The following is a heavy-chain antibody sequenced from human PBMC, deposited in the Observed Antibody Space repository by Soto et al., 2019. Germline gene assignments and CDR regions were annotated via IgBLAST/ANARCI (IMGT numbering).Heavy chain of an antibody. V-gene: IGHV1-3*01. D-gene: IGHD3-22*01. CDR1: GYTFTSCG. CDR2: INAGNGNT. Sequence: ASVKVSCKASGYTFTSCGIHWVRQAPGQRLEWTGWINAGNGNTKYSEKFQGRVTITRDTSASTAYLELSSLRSEDTAVYYCARDPNDSSAYYHHYYYGMDVWGQGTTVTVSS. J-gene: IGHJ6*02. CDR3: ARDPNDSSAYYHHYYYGMDV.